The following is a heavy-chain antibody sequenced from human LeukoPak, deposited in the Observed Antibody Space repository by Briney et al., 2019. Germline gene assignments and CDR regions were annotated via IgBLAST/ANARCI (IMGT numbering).Heavy chain of an antibody. D-gene: IGHD6-19*01. J-gene: IGHJ4*02. CDR1: GFTFSSYG. V-gene: IGHV3-30*02. CDR2: IRYDGSNK. Sequence: GGSLRLSCAACGFTFSSYGMHWVRQAPGKGLEGVAFIRYDGSNKYYAAYEKGRFTISRDNSKNTLYLQMNSLRAEDTAVYYWAKGGLEVAGLVYWGQGALVTVSS. CDR3: AKGGLEVAGLVY.